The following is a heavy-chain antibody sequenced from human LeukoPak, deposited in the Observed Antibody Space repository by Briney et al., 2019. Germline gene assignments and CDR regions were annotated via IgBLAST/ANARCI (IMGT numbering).Heavy chain of an antibody. Sequence: SETLSLTCAVYGGSFSGYYWSWIRQPPGKGLEWIGEINHSGSTNYNPSLKSRVTISVDTSKDQFSLKLSSVTAEDTAVYYCARDPHAFDIWGQGTMVTVSS. V-gene: IGHV4-34*01. CDR2: INHSGST. CDR3: ARDPHAFDI. J-gene: IGHJ3*02. CDR1: GGSFSGYY.